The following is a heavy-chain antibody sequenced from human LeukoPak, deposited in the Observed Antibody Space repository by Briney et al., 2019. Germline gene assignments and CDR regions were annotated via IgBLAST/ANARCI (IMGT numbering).Heavy chain of an antibody. CDR3: ARASFIIVVVPAAPYYYYGMDV. CDR1: GGTFSSYA. D-gene: IGHD2-2*01. J-gene: IGHJ6*02. V-gene: IGHV1-69*01. Sequence: SVKVSCTASGGTFSSYAISWVRQAPGQGLEWMGGIIPIFGTANYAQKFQGRVTITADESTSTAYMELSSLRSEDTAVYYCARASFIIVVVPAAPYYYYGMDVWGQGTTVTVSS. CDR2: IIPIFGTA.